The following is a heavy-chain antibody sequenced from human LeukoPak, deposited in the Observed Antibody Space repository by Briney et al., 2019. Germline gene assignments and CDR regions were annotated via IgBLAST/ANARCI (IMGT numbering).Heavy chain of an antibody. CDR1: GGTFNSYA. V-gene: IGHV1-69*04. Sequence: SVKVSCKASGGTFNSYAISWVRQAPGQGLEWMGRIIPIFGIANYAQKFQGRVTITADKSTSTAYMELSSLRSEDTAVYYCARGRYCSSTSCYRDYYYGMDVWGHGTTVTVSS. J-gene: IGHJ6*02. CDR3: ARGRYCSSTSCYRDYYYGMDV. CDR2: IIPIFGIA. D-gene: IGHD2-2*02.